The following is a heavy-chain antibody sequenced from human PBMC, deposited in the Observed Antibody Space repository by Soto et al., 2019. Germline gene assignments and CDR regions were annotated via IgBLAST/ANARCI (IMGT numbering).Heavy chain of an antibody. Sequence: GGSLRLSCAASGFTFSSYAMTWVRQAPGKGLEWVSAISSSGGSTYYADSVKGRFTISRDNPKNTLYLQMNSLRAEDTALYYCAKWGPPQYYYDSDGSIDYWGQGILVTVSS. CDR2: ISSSGGST. CDR3: AKWGPPQYYYDSDGSIDY. D-gene: IGHD3-22*01. J-gene: IGHJ4*02. CDR1: GFTFSSYA. V-gene: IGHV3-23*01.